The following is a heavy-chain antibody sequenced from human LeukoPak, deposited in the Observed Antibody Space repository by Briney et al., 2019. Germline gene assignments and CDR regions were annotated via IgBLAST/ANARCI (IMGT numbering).Heavy chain of an antibody. CDR1: GFTFCDYA. CDR2: IRSKAYGGTT. CDR3: TRDSHGSSYYDSSGYSNY. D-gene: IGHD3-22*01. Sequence: PGGSLRLSCTASGFTFCDYAMSWVRQAPGKGLEWVGSIRSKAYGGTTEYAASVKGRFTISRDDSKSIAYLQMNSLKTEDTAVYYCTRDSHGSSYYDSSGYSNYWGQGTLVTVSS. J-gene: IGHJ4*02. V-gene: IGHV3-49*04.